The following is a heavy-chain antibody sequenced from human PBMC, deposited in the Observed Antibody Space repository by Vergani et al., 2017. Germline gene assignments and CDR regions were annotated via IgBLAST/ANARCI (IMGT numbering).Heavy chain of an antibody. Sequence: QLQLQESGPGLVKPSETLSLTCTVSGGSISSSSYYWGWIRQPPGKGLEWIGSIYYSGSTYYNPSLKSRVTISVDTSKNQFSLKLSSVTAADTAVYYCARGGYSYGESTFDYWGQGTLVTVS. CDR3: ARGGYSYGESTFDY. V-gene: IGHV4-39*07. CDR1: GGSISSSSYY. J-gene: IGHJ4*02. D-gene: IGHD5-18*01. CDR2: IYYSGST.